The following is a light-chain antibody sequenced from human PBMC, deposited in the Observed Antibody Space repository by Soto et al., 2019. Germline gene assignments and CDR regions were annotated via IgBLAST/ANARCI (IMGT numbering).Light chain of an antibody. V-gene: IGKV1-27*01. CDR2: VAS. CDR3: QKYNSAPCT. CDR1: QGISNY. J-gene: IGKJ1*01. Sequence: DIQMTQSPSSLSASVGDRVTITCRASQGISNYLAWYQQQPGKVPKLLIYVASTLQSGVPSRFSGSGSGTDYTLTISSLQPEDVETYYWQKYNSAPCTFGHGTKVEIK.